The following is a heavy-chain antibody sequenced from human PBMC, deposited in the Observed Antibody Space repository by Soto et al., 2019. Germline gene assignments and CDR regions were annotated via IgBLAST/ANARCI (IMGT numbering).Heavy chain of an antibody. V-gene: IGHV1-69*12. CDR2: ITPMFGTA. CDR3: AQTLGLAVAGPGRFDL. J-gene: IGHJ2*01. Sequence: QVQLVQSGAEVKKYGSSVKVSCKASGGTFSRYAISWVRQAPGQGLEWMGGITPMFGTANYAHRCQGRATITADESTSTAYMQLSSLRSADTAVYYCAQTLGLAVAGPGRFDLWGRGTLVTVSS. CDR1: GGTFSRYA. D-gene: IGHD6-19*01.